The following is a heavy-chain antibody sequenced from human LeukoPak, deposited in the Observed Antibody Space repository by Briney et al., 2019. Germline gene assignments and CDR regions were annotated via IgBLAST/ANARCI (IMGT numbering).Heavy chain of an antibody. V-gene: IGHV3-21*01. CDR1: GFTFNSYS. Sequence: KSGGSLRLSCAASGFTFNSYSMNWVRQAPGKGLEWVSSISGSNSYIYYADSMKGRFTISRDNAKNTLYLQMNSLRAEDTAVYFCATLGDRSDYWGPGTLVTVSS. D-gene: IGHD3-16*01. CDR3: ATLGDRSDY. CDR2: ISGSNSYI. J-gene: IGHJ4*02.